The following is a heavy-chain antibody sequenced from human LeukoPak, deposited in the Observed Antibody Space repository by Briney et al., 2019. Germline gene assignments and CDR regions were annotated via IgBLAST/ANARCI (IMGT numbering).Heavy chain of an antibody. D-gene: IGHD1-14*01. V-gene: IGHV4-4*07. J-gene: IGHJ6*02. CDR2: VYSTVSTTVST. CDR3: ARVLGRNLGGYYGMDV. CDR1: GGSIGSQY. Sequence: PSETLSLTCTVSGGSIGSQYWSWVRQSAGKGPEYIGRVYSTVSTTVSTNYNPSLTGRVTMSVDWSKSQFSLKLSSVTAADTAVYYCARVLGRNLGGYYGMDVWGQGTTVTVSS.